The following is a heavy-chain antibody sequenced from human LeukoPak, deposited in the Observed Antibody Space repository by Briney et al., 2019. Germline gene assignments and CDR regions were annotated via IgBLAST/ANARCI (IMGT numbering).Heavy chain of an antibody. CDR2: IRYDGSKK. D-gene: IGHD3-16*01. CDR1: GFTFSTYG. CDR3: ARDWMGAADY. J-gene: IGHJ4*02. V-gene: IGHV3-30*02. Sequence: PGGSLRLSCAASGFTFSTYGMHWVRQAPGKGLEWVAFIRYDGSKKYYADSVKGRFSISRDNSKNTLYLQMNSLRAEDTAVYYCARDWMGAADYWGQGTLVTVSS.